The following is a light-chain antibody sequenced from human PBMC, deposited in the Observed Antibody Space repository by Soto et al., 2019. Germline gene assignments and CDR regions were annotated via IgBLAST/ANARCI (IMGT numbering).Light chain of an antibody. CDR3: SSYTSSSTLVV. Sequence: QSALTQPASVSGSPGQSITISCTGTSSDVGGYNHVSWYQQHPGKAPKLIVYDVSNRPSGVSSRFSGSKSGNTASLTISGLQAEDEADYYCSSYTSSSTLVVFGGGTKLTVL. V-gene: IGLV2-14*01. J-gene: IGLJ2*01. CDR1: SSDVGGYNH. CDR2: DVS.